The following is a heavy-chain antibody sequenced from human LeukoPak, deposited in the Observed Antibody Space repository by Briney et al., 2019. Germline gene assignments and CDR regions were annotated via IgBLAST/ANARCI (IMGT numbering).Heavy chain of an antibody. D-gene: IGHD6-6*01. J-gene: IGHJ4*02. CDR2: ITDSGGST. Sequence: GGSLRLSCAASGFTFSSYAMSWVRQAPGKGLEWFPAITDSGGSTYHADSVKGRFTISRDNSKDTLYLQMNSLRAEDTAVYYCAKGSSSSRPYYFDCWGQGTLVTVSS. V-gene: IGHV3-23*01. CDR1: GFTFSSYA. CDR3: AKGSSSSRPYYFDC.